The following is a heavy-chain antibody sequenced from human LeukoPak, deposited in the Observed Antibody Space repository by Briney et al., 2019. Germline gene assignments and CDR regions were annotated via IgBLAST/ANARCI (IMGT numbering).Heavy chain of an antibody. D-gene: IGHD3-10*01. J-gene: IGHJ4*02. CDR1: GGSISSSNYY. CDR2: INHSGST. Sequence: SETLSLTCTVSGGSISSSNYYWGWIRQPPGKGLEWIGEINHSGSTNYNPSLKSRVTISVDTSKNQFSLKLSSVTAADTAVYYCARAYGSGSYRIKGYFDYWGQGTLVTVSS. V-gene: IGHV4-39*07. CDR3: ARAYGSGSYRIKGYFDY.